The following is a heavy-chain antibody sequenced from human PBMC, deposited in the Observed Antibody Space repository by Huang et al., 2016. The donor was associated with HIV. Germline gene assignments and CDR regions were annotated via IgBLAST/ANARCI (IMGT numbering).Heavy chain of an antibody. V-gene: IGHV4-61*09. Sequence: QVQLQESGPGLVKPSQTLSLTCSVSGGSISSGNSYWSWIRQPAGKGLEWIGHTATMGTPIYNSSLKSRVTIAVATSKNQFSLNLSSVTAADTAVYYCARLTGYSTFDIWGHGTVVTVSS. J-gene: IGHJ3*02. CDR2: TATMGTP. CDR3: ARLTGYSTFDI. D-gene: IGHD3-9*01. CDR1: GGSISSGNSY.